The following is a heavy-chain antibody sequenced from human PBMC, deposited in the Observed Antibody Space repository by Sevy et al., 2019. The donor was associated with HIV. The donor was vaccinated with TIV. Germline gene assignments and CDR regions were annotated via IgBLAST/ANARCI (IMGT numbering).Heavy chain of an antibody. J-gene: IGHJ4*02. CDR1: GFTFSNYW. CDR3: ARVRVVAADYYFDY. V-gene: IGHV3-7*01. Sequence: GGSLRLSCAASGFTFSNYWMTWVRQAPGKGLEWVANIKRDGSEKYYVDSVKGRFTISRDNAKNSLYLQMNSLRAEDTAVYYCARVRVVAADYYFDYWGQGTLVTVSS. D-gene: IGHD6-13*01. CDR2: IKRDGSEK.